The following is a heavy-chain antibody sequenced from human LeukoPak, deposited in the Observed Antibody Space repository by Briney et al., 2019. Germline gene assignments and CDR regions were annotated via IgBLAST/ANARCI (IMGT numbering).Heavy chain of an antibody. CDR3: ARGGYYYDTSD. J-gene: IGHJ3*01. CDR2: SYTSGTF. V-gene: IGHV4-4*07. CDR1: GGSISSYY. Sequence: PSETLSLTCTVSGGSISSYYWSWIRQPAGKGLEWIGRSYTSGTFNYNPSLKSRVTMSVDTSKNKFSLKLTSLTAADTAVYYCARGGYYYDTSDWGQGTMVTVSS. D-gene: IGHD3-22*01.